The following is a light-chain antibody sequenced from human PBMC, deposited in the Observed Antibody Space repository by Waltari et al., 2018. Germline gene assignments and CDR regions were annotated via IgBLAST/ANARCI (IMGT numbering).Light chain of an antibody. V-gene: IGLV2-11*01. CDR3: CSYAGSYILV. CDR1: SSDVGYYNY. J-gene: IGLJ2*01. Sequence: QSALTQPRSVSGSPGQSVTISCTGTSSDVGYYNYVSWYQQRPGKAPRLILCDVTKGPSGFPDRFSGSKSGNTASLTISGLQAEDEADFYCCSYAGSYILVFGGGTKLTVL. CDR2: DVT.